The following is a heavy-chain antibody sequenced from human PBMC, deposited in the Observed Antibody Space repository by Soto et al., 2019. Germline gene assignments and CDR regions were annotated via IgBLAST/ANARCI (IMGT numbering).Heavy chain of an antibody. J-gene: IGHJ4*02. Sequence: GGSLRLSCAASGFTFSSYAMSWVRQAPGKGLEWVSAISGSGGSTYYADSVKGRFTISRDNSKNTLYLQMNSLRAEDTAVYYCAKRWLAARYCSGGSCYNLDYWGQGTLVTVSS. CDR3: AKRWLAARYCSGGSCYNLDY. V-gene: IGHV3-23*01. D-gene: IGHD2-15*01. CDR2: ISGSGGST. CDR1: GFTFSSYA.